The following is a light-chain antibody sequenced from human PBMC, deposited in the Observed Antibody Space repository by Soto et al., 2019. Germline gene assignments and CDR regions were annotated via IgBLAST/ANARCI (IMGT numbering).Light chain of an antibody. J-gene: IGKJ2*02. CDR3: QQRGKWPST. CDR2: DAY. V-gene: IGKV3-11*01. CDR1: QSVDRY. Sequence: EIVLTQSPATLSVSPGERAPLSCRASQSVDRYVAWYQQKVGQAPRLLIYDAYTRATGVGARFTGSGSATDFSLTITSLEPEDFAVYYCQQRGKWPSTFGPGTKVDIK.